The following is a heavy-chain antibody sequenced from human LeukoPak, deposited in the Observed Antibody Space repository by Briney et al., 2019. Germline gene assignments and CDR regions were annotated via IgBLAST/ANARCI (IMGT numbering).Heavy chain of an antibody. J-gene: IGHJ6*02. CDR3: ARDRMVKPYYYYYYGMDV. V-gene: IGHV1-69*04. D-gene: IGHD5-18*01. CDR1: GGTFSSYA. CDR2: IIPILGIA. Sequence: ASVKVSCKASGGTFSSYAISWVRQAPGQGLEWMGRIIPILGIANYAQKFQGRVTITADKSTSTAYMELSSLRSEDTAVYYCARDRMVKPYYYYYYGMDVWGQGTTVTVSS.